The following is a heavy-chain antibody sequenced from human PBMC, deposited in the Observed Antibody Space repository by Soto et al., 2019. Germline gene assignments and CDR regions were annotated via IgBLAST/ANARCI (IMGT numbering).Heavy chain of an antibody. CDR2: ISGSGGST. D-gene: IGHD2-2*01. CDR3: AKGGAQLLHYNWFDP. J-gene: IGHJ5*02. V-gene: IGHV3-23*01. CDR1: GFTFSSYA. Sequence: EVQLLESGGGLVQPGGSLRLSCAASGFTFSSYAMSWVRQAPGKGLEWVSAISGSGGSTYYADSVKGRFTISRDNSXXTLYLQMNSLRAEDTAVYYCAKGGAQLLHYNWFDPWGQGTLVTVSS.